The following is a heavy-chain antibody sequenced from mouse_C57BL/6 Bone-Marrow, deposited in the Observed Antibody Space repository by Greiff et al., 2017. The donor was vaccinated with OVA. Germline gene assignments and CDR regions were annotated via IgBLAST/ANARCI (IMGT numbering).Heavy chain of an antibody. CDR3: TSWGSLFDGRYWFAY. CDR1: GYTFTDYE. Sequence: QVQLQQSGAELVRPGASVTLSCKASGYTFTDYEMPWVQQTPVHGLEWIGAIDPETGGTSYPQKFKGKAILTADKSSNTAYMEIRSLTSEDSAVYYCTSWGSLFDGRYWFAYWGQGTLVTVSA. CDR2: IDPETGGT. V-gene: IGHV1-15*01. D-gene: IGHD1-1*02. J-gene: IGHJ3*01.